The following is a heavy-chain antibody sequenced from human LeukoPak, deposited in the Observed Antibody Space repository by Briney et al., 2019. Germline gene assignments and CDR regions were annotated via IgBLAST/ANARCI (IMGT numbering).Heavy chain of an antibody. J-gene: IGHJ4*02. CDR2: IYTGGGT. CDR1: GFSVRTTY. Sequence: GGSLRLSCAASGFSVRTTYMSWVRQAPGKGLEWVSVIYTGGGTDHADSVKGRFTISRDNSKNTLSLQMNSLRVEDTAIYYCTRSGYRHPYHFDSWGQGTLDTVSS. V-gene: IGHV3-53*01. CDR3: TRSGYRHPYHFDS. D-gene: IGHD3-22*01.